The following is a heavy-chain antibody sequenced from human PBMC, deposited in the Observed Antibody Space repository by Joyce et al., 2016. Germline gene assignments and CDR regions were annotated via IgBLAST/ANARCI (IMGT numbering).Heavy chain of an antibody. V-gene: IGHV3-21*01. D-gene: IGHD3-16*01. CDR3: ARGGISYYYAMDV. CDR1: GSTFSSTS. Sequence: QLVESGGGVVKPGGSLRLSCEASGSTFSSTSMGWFRQAPGKGLGWVAAISGTSYYIFHAETVRGRFTVSRDNAKKTLYLQMNSLRAEDSAVFYCARGGISYYYAMDVWGQGTTVTVSS. J-gene: IGHJ6*02. CDR2: ISGTSYYI.